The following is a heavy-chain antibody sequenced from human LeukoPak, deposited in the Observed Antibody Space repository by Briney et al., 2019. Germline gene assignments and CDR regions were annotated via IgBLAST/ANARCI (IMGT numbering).Heavy chain of an antibody. CDR2: IYTSGST. D-gene: IGHD3-10*01. CDR3: ARDSLSFRFGELYHNWFDP. V-gene: IGHV4-4*07. J-gene: IGHJ5*02. CDR1: GGSISSYY. Sequence: PSETLSLTCTVSGGSISSYYWSWIRQPAGKGLEWIGRIYTSGSTNYSPSLKSRVTMSVDTSKNQFSLKLSSVTAADTAVYYCARDSLSFRFGELYHNWFDPWGQGTLVTVSS.